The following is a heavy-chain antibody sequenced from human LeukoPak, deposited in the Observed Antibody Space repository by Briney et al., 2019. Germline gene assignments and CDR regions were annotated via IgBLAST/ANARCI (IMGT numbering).Heavy chain of an antibody. CDR2: IKQDGSEK. CDR3: ASFGRSRRGNAFDI. J-gene: IGHJ3*02. Sequence: GGSLRLSCAASGFTFSSYAMSWVRQAPGKGLEWVANIKQDGSEKYYVDSVKGRFTISRDNAKNSLYLQMNSLRAEDTAVYYCASFGRSRRGNAFDIWGQGTMVTVSS. V-gene: IGHV3-7*01. D-gene: IGHD3-10*01. CDR1: GFTFSSYA.